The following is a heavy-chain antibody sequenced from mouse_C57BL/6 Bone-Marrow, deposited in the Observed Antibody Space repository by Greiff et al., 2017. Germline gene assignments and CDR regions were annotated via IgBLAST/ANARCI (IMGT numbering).Heavy chain of an antibody. CDR1: GFTFSSYG. J-gene: IGHJ4*01. CDR3: ASNWDGAMDY. D-gene: IGHD4-1*01. V-gene: IGHV5-6*01. Sequence: EVMLVESGGDLVKPGGSLKLSCAASGFTFSSYGMSWVRQTPDKRLARVATISSGGSYPYYPDSVKGRVTISRDNAKNTLYLQMSSLKSEDTAMYYCASNWDGAMDYWGQGTSVTVSS. CDR2: ISSGGSYP.